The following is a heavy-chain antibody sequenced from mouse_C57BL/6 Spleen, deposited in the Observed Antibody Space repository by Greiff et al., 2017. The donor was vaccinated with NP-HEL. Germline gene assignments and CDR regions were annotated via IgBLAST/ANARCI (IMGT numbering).Heavy chain of an antibody. J-gene: IGHJ2*01. CDR3: VEGIGTTENFDY. CDR1: GFNITNTY. V-gene: IGHV14-3*01. CDR2: IYPANGNT. Sequence: EVKLQQSVAELVRPGASVKLSCTASGFNITNTYMHWVKQRPEQGLEWIGRIYPANGNTKYAPKFQGKATITADTSSNTAYLQLSSLTSEDTAIYYCVEGIGTTENFDYWGQGTTLTVSS. D-gene: IGHD1-1*01.